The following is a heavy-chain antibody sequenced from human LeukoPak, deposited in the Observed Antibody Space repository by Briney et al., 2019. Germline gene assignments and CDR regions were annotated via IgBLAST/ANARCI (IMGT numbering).Heavy chain of an antibody. D-gene: IGHD6-19*01. CDR2: IYYTGST. CDR3: ARLVAGTGEYHFDY. V-gene: IGHV4-30-4*08. Sequence: SETLSLTCTVSGGSISSGDYYWSWIRQPPGKGLEWIGYIYYTGSTNYNPSLKSRVTISVDTSKNQFSLKLSSVTAADTAVYYCARLVAGTGEYHFDYWGQGTLVTVSS. J-gene: IGHJ4*02. CDR1: GGSISSGDYY.